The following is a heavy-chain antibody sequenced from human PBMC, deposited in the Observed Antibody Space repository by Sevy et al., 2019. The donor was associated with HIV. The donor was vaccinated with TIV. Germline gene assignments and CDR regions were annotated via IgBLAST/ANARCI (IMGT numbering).Heavy chain of an antibody. V-gene: IGHV4-4*02. CDR3: ARRVREIRIFCTGGVCSGSWFDP. Sequence: SETLSLTCAVSGGSISSSNWWSWVRQPPGKGLEWIGEIYHSGSTNYNPSLKSRVTISVDKSKNQFSLKLSSVTAADTAVYYCARRVREIRIFCTGGVCSGSWFDPWGQGTLVTVSS. D-gene: IGHD2-8*02. CDR2: IYHSGST. J-gene: IGHJ5*02. CDR1: GGSISSSNW.